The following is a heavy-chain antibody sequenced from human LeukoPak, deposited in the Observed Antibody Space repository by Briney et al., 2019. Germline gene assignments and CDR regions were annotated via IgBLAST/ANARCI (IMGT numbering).Heavy chain of an antibody. CDR2: ISGSGGST. D-gene: IGHD6-19*01. J-gene: IGHJ4*02. CDR1: GFTFSSYA. V-gene: IGHV3-23*01. Sequence: GGSLRLSCAASGFTFSSYAMSWVRQAPGKGLEWVSAISGSGGSTYHADSVKGRFTISRDNSKNTLYLQMNSLRAEDTAVYYCAKVPRIAVAGTLKFDYWGQGTLVTVSS. CDR3: AKVPRIAVAGTLKFDY.